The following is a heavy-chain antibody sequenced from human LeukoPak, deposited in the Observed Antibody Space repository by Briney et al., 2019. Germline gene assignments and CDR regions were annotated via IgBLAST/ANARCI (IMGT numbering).Heavy chain of an antibody. CDR3: ARGRVWFGEFHYYYYMDV. CDR2: ISGSGGST. V-gene: IGHV3-23*01. J-gene: IGHJ6*03. Sequence: GGTLRLSCAASGFTFSSYGMSWVRQAPGKGLEWVSAISGSGGSTYYADSVKGRFTISRDNSKNTLYLQMNSLRAEDTAVYYCARGRVWFGEFHYYYYMDVWGKGTTVTVSS. CDR1: GFTFSSYG. D-gene: IGHD3-10*01.